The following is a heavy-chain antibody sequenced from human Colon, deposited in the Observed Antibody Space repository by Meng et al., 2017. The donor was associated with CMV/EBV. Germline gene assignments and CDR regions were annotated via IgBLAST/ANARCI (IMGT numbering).Heavy chain of an antibody. CDR2: ISATGYRT. J-gene: IGHJ4*01. CDR3: VKDHKD. CDR1: GFTFNDYA. V-gene: IGHV3-23*01. Sequence: SLSLSCAASGFTFNDYAMTWVRQAPGKGLEWVSTISATGYRTYDADSVKGRFTISRDNYNDILSLEMNSLRAEDTALYYCVKDHKDWGHGTLVTVSS.